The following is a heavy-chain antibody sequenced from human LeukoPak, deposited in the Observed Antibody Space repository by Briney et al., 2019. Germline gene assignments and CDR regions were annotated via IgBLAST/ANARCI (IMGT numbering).Heavy chain of an antibody. CDR2: INPNSGGT. J-gene: IGHJ5*02. CDR1: GYTFTGYY. CDR3: ARDMGLRWGYPYNWFDP. D-gene: IGHD4-17*01. Sequence: EASVKVSCKASGYTFTGYYMHWVRQAPGQGLEWMGWINPNSGGTNYAQKFQGRVTMTRDTSISTAYMELSRLRSDDTAVYYCARDMGLRWGYPYNWFDPWGQGTLVTVSS. V-gene: IGHV1-2*02.